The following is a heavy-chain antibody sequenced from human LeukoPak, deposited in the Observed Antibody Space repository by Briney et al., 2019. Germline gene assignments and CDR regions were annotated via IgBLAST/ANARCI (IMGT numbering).Heavy chain of an antibody. J-gene: IGHJ4*02. CDR3: ATERLQKDTIFGVVIYTFDY. V-gene: IGHV1-24*01. CDR2: FDPEDGET. Sequence: ASVKVSRKVSGYTLTELSMHWVRQAPGKGLEWMGGFDPEDGETIYAQKFQGRVTMTEDTSTDTAYMELSSLRSEDTAVYYCATERLQKDTIFGVVIYTFDYWGQGSLVTVSS. CDR1: GYTLTELS. D-gene: IGHD3-3*01.